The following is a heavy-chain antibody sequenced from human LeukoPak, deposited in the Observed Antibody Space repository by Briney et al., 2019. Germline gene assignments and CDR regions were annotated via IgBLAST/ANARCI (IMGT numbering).Heavy chain of an antibody. D-gene: IGHD6-6*01. Sequence: PGRSLRLSCAASGFTFSSYVMHGVRQAPGKGLEWVAVTSSDGNIKYYADSVKGRFTISRDNAENSLYLEMNSLRADDTAVYYCGTTWESIANWFVPWGQGTLVAVSS. CDR3: GTTWESIANWFVP. J-gene: IGHJ5*02. CDR1: GFTFSSYV. V-gene: IGHV3-30-3*01. CDR2: TSSDGNIK.